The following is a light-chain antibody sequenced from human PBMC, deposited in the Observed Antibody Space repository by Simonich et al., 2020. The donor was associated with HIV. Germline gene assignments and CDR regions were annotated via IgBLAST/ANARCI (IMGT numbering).Light chain of an antibody. CDR2: GAS. Sequence: EIVLTQSPGTLSLSPGERATLSCRASQSVSSSYLAWYQQKPGQAPRLLIYGASGRATGIPDRFSGSGSGTDFTLTISRLEPDDFAVYYCQQYNTWPTFGGGTKVEIK. J-gene: IGKJ4*01. CDR1: QSVSSSY. CDR3: QQYNTWPT. V-gene: IGKV3-20*01.